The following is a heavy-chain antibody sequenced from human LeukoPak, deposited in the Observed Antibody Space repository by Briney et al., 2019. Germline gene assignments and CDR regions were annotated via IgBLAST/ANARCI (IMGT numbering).Heavy chain of an antibody. CDR1: GGSISSYY. CDR3: AREGTSGTHLNWFDP. CDR2: IYGSGST. D-gene: IGHD1-1*01. V-gene: IGHV4-59*01. J-gene: IGHJ5*02. Sequence: SETLSLTCTVSGGSISSYYWSWIRQPPGKGLEWIGHIYGSGSTNYNPSLKSRVTLSVDTSKNQFSLKLSPVTAADTAVYYCAREGTSGTHLNWFDPWGQGTLVTVSS.